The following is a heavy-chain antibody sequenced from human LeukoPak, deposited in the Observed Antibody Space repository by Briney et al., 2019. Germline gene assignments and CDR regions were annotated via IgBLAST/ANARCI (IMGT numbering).Heavy chain of an antibody. D-gene: IGHD4-17*01. CDR3: AREGRQDYVYFDY. V-gene: IGHV4-59*01. Sequence: PSETLSLTCTVSGGSISDYYWSWIRQPPGKGLEWIGYINYSGNTNYNPSLKSRVTISVDTSKNQFSLRLTSVTAADTAVFYWAREGRQDYVYFDYWGQGSLVTVSS. CDR2: INYSGNT. CDR1: GGSISDYY. J-gene: IGHJ4*02.